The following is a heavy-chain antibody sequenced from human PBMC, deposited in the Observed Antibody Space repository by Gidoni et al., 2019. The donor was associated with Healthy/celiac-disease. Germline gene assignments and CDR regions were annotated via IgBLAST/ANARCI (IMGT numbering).Heavy chain of an antibody. D-gene: IGHD5-12*01. CDR3: ARDPHGYSGYDIDY. J-gene: IGHJ4*02. V-gene: IGHV1-69*08. CDR1: GCTFRSYT. Sequence: QVQMVQSGAEVKKPGSSVQVSCKASGCTFRSYTISWVRQAPGQGLELMGRIIPILGIANYAQKFQGRVTITADKSTSTAYMELSSLRSEDTAVYYCARDPHGYSGYDIDYWGQGTLVTVSS. CDR2: IIPILGIA.